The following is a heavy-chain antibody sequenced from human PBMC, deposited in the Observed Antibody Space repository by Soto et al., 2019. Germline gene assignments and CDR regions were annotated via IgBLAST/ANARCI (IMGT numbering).Heavy chain of an antibody. Sequence: QVQLQQWGAGLLKPSETLSLTCAVYGGSFSGYYWSWIRQPPGKGLEWIGEINHSGSTNYNPSLKSRVTISVDTSKNQFSLKLSSVTAADTAVYYCARYPELDYGDRYFDYWGQGTLVTVSS. CDR1: GGSFSGYY. J-gene: IGHJ4*02. D-gene: IGHD4-17*01. CDR3: ARYPELDYGDRYFDY. CDR2: INHSGST. V-gene: IGHV4-34*01.